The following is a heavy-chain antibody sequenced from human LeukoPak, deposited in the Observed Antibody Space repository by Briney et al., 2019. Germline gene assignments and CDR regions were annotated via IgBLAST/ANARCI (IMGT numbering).Heavy chain of an antibody. J-gene: IGHJ4*02. CDR3: EKVASSGWYSLPMHFDY. Sequence: GGSLRLSCAASGFTFDDYAMHWVRQAPGKGLEWVSLISGDGGSTYYADSVKGRFTISRDNSKNSLYLQMNSLRTEDTALYYCEKVASSGWYSLPMHFDYSGQGTLVTVSS. D-gene: IGHD6-19*01. V-gene: IGHV3-43*02. CDR1: GFTFDDYA. CDR2: ISGDGGST.